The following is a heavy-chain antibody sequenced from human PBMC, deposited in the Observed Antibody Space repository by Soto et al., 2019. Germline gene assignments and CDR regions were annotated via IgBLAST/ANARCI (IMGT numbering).Heavy chain of an antibody. CDR1: GFTFDDYA. J-gene: IGHJ2*01. CDR3: AKVLNCGSSWYFDL. Sequence: EVQLVESGGGLVQPGRSLRLSCAASGFTFDDYAMHWVRQAPGKGLEWVSGISWNSGSIGYADSVKGRFTISRDNAKNSLYLQLNSLSAEDKALYYCAKVLNCGSSWYFDLWGRGTLVTVSS. CDR2: ISWNSGSI. D-gene: IGHD5-18*01. V-gene: IGHV3-9*01.